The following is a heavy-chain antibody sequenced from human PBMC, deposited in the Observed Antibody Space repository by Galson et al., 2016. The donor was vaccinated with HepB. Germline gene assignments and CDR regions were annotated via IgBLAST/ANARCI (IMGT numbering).Heavy chain of an antibody. V-gene: IGHV3-11*06. D-gene: IGHD3-10*01. CDR3: AKERGSRLTMVRGVLDPFDI. J-gene: IGHJ3*02. Sequence: SLRLSCAASGFTFSDYYMSWIRQAPGKGLEWVSYISPSSSDIKHADSVIGRFSISRDNAKNSLYLQMNTLGVEDTAVYYCAKERGSRLTMVRGVLDPFDIWGHGTLVTVSS. CDR2: ISPSSSDI. CDR1: GFTFSDYY.